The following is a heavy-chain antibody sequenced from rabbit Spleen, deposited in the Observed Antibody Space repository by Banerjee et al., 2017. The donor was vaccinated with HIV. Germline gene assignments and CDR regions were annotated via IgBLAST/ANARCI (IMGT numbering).Heavy chain of an antibody. CDR3: ARETSSGWGVLLYYFNL. Sequence: QSLEESGGDLVKPGASLTLTCTASGFSFSSSYYMCWVRQAPGKGLEWIACIDTGSSGFTYFASWAKGRFTISKTSSTTVTLQMTSLTVADTATYFCARETSSGWGVLLYYFNLWGPGTLVTVS. CDR2: IDTGSSGFT. V-gene: IGHV1S40*01. CDR1: GFSFSSSYY. D-gene: IGHD4-1*01. J-gene: IGHJ4*01.